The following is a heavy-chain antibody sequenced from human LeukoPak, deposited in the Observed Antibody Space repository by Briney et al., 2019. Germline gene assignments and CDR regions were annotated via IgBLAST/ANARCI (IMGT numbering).Heavy chain of an antibody. CDR2: INPNSGGT. CDR3: ARGRPGGYFDY. V-gene: IGHV1-2*02. J-gene: IGHJ4*02. Sequence: GASVKVSCKASGYTFTDVYIHWVRQAPGQGLERMGWINPNSGGTNYAQRFQGRVTMTRDTSTSTAYMDLSRLRSDDTAVYYCARGRPGGYFDYWGQGALVTVSS. CDR1: GYTFTDVY. D-gene: IGHD2-15*01.